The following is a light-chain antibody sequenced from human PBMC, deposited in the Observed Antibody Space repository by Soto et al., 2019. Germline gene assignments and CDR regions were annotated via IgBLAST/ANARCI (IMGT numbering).Light chain of an antibody. Sequence: DIVMTQSPLSLPVTPGEPASISCRSSQSLLHSNGYNYLDWYLQKPGQSPQLLIYLGSNRASGVPDRFSGSGSGTDFTLKISRVDAEDVGVYYCMRALQSAFTCGPGPKVDIK. CDR2: LGS. CDR3: MRALQSAFT. J-gene: IGKJ3*01. V-gene: IGKV2-28*01. CDR1: QSLLHSNGYNY.